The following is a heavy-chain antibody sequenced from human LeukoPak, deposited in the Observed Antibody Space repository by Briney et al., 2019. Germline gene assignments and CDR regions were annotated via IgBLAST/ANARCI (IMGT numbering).Heavy chain of an antibody. V-gene: IGHV1-2*02. CDR2: INPNSGDT. CDR1: GYTFTGYY. J-gene: IGHJ4*02. CDR3: ARRAVAGTGLDY. Sequence: ASVKVSCKASGYTFTGYYMHWVRQAPGQGLEWMGWINPNSGDTNYAQKFQGRVTMTRDTSISTAYMELSGLRSDDTAVYYCARRAVAGTGLDYWGQGTLVTVSS. D-gene: IGHD6-19*01.